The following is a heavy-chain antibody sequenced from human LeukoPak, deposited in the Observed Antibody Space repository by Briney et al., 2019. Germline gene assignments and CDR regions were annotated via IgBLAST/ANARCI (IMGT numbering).Heavy chain of an antibody. CDR3: ARGVSGSGKGGFDY. Sequence: PSETLSLTCTVSGGSISSSSYFWGWIRQPPGKGLEWIGSIYYSGSAYYNPSLKSRVTISIDTSKDQFSLKLSSVTAADTAVYYCARGVSGSGKGGFDYWGQGTLVTVSS. D-gene: IGHD3-10*01. CDR2: IYYSGSA. J-gene: IGHJ4*02. CDR1: GGSISSSSYF. V-gene: IGHV4-39*07.